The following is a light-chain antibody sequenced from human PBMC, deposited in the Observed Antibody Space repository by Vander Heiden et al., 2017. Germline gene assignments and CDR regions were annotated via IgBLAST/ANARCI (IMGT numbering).Light chain of an antibody. Sequence: SYELTQPPSVSVSPGQTASITCSGDNLGDKYACWYQQKPGQSPVLVIYQDSKRPSGIPERFSGSNSGNTATLTISGTQAMDEADYYCQAWDSSTYVVCGGGTKLTVL. CDR3: QAWDSSTYVV. CDR1: NLGDKY. CDR2: QDS. V-gene: IGLV3-1*01. J-gene: IGLJ2*01.